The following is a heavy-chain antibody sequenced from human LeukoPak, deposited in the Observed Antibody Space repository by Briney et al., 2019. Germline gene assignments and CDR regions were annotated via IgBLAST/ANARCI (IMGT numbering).Heavy chain of an antibody. CDR2: ISGSGGST. CDR1: SFTFSSYN. CDR3: AKDRPQYSSSWYPY. V-gene: IGHV3-23*01. J-gene: IGHJ4*02. D-gene: IGHD6-13*01. Sequence: GGSLRLSCAASSFTFSSYNMSWVRQAPGKGLEWVSAISGSGGSTYYADSVKGRFTISRDNSKNTLYLQMNSLRAEDTAVYYCAKDRPQYSSSWYPYWGQGTLVTVSS.